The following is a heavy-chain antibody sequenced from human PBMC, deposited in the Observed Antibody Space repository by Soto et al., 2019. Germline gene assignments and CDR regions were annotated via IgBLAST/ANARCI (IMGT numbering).Heavy chain of an antibody. J-gene: IGHJ4*02. V-gene: IGHV3-74*01. CDR2: IDGVVTGT. CDR1: GFTFTNYW. CDR3: TTVFEY. Sequence: GGSLRLSCAASGFTFTNYWMHWVRQVPGKGLVWVSRIDGVVTGTSYSDSVRGRFTISRDNAENTLYLQMNSLRAEDTAVYCCTTVFEYWGQGTQATVS.